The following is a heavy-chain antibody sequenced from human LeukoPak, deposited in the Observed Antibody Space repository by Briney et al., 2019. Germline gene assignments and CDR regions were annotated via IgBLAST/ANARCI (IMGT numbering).Heavy chain of an antibody. V-gene: IGHV3-30-3*02. CDR3: AKKVGSYGSSPFDY. CDR1: GFTFSDYA. CDR2: ISYDGNNE. Sequence: GGSLRLSCAASGFTFSDYAIHWVRHAPGKGLEWVAVISYDGNNEYYADSVKGLFTISRDNSKNMLYLQINSLRAEDTAVYYCAKKVGSYGSSPFDYWGQGTLVTVSS. J-gene: IGHJ4*02. D-gene: IGHD5-18*01.